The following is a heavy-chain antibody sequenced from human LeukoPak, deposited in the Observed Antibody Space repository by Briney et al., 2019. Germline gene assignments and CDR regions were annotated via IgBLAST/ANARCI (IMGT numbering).Heavy chain of an antibody. D-gene: IGHD2-2*01. Sequence: QPGGSLRLSCAASGFTFSSYEMNWVRQAPGKGLERVSYISSSGSTIYYADSVKGRFTISRDNAKNSLYLQMNSLRAEDTAVYYCARDGATYCSSTSCSNKGADYWGQGTLVTVSS. J-gene: IGHJ4*02. CDR2: ISSSGSTI. CDR3: ARDGATYCSSTSCSNKGADY. CDR1: GFTFSSYE. V-gene: IGHV3-48*03.